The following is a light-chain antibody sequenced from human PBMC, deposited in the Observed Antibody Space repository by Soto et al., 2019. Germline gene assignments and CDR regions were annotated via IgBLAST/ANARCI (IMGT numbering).Light chain of an antibody. J-gene: IGKJ5*01. CDR1: QSIGYW. CDR2: QAS. Sequence: DIQMTQSPSTLSASVGDRVTITCRASQSIGYWLAWYQQKPGKAPKLLLYQASSLDSGVPSRFSGCGTGSAFTLTSSSLQPDDVATYYCQQYQRYTLRLGQGTRLEIK. V-gene: IGKV1-5*01. CDR3: QQYQRYTLR.